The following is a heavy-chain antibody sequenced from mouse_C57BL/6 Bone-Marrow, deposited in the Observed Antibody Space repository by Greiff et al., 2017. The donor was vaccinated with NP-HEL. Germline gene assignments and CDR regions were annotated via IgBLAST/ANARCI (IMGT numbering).Heavy chain of an antibody. CDR1: GFTIKNTY. J-gene: IGHJ1*03. CDR3: VRPYYGSRYWYFDV. Sequence: VQLQQSVAELVRPGASVKLSCTASGFTIKNTYMHWVKQRPEQGLEWIGRIDPANGNTKYAPKFQGTATITADTSSNTAYLQLSSLTSEDTAIYYCVRPYYGSRYWYFDVWGTGTTVTVSS. D-gene: IGHD1-1*01. CDR2: IDPANGNT. V-gene: IGHV14-3*01.